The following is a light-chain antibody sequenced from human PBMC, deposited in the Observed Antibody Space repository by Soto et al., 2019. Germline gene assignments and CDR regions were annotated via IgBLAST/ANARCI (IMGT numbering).Light chain of an antibody. CDR1: SSNIGSNF. CDR3: ATWDDRLNGVI. CDR2: SNN. J-gene: IGLJ2*01. V-gene: IGLV1-44*01. Sequence: QSVVTQPPSASGTPGQRVTITCSGRSSNIGSNFVNWYQQLPGTAPKLLIYSNNQRPSGVPGRFSGSKSGTSASLAISGLQSEDEADYYCATWDDRLNGVIFGGGTKLTVL.